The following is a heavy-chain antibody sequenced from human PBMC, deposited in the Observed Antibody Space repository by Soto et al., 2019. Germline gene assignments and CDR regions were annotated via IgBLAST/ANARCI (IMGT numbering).Heavy chain of an antibody. J-gene: IGHJ6*02. Sequence: ASVKVSCKASGGTFSSYAIGWVRQAPGQGLEWMGGIIPIFGTANYAQKFQGRVTITADESTSTAYMELSSLRSEDTAVYYCARERNYYDSSGYYVYYYGMDVWGQGTTVTVSS. D-gene: IGHD3-22*01. CDR3: ARERNYYDSSGYYVYYYGMDV. CDR1: GGTFSSYA. V-gene: IGHV1-69*13. CDR2: IIPIFGTA.